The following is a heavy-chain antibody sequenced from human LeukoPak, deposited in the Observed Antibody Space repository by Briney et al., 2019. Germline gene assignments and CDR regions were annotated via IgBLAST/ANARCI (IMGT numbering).Heavy chain of an antibody. V-gene: IGHV3-74*01. CDR2: VNPQGTGT. J-gene: IGHJ4*02. CDR1: GFTFSSYW. Sequence: GESLRLSCAASGFTFSSYWMHWVRQAPGKGLVWVSRVNPQGTGTSYTDSVKGRFTISRDNAKDALHLQMDSLRAEDTAVYYCARARWSSTGWFLGYWGQGTLVTVSS. D-gene: IGHD6-19*01. CDR3: ARARWSSTGWFLGY.